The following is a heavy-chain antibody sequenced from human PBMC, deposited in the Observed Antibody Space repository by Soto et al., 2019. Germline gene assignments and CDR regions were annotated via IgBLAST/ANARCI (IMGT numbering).Heavy chain of an antibody. CDR1: RGNFSTYA. CDR3: ARHLTQRSCDPNYYCGIDV. Sequence: SVKVSCKASRGNFSTYAITWLRQAPGQGLAWMGGIIPMFGAGNYPQRFQGRVTITAAESTSTAYTELSSLRGDDTAFYHSARHLTQRSCDPNYYCGIDVWGQG. J-gene: IGHJ6*02. CDR2: IIPMFGAG. V-gene: IGHV1-69*13. D-gene: IGHD3-10*01.